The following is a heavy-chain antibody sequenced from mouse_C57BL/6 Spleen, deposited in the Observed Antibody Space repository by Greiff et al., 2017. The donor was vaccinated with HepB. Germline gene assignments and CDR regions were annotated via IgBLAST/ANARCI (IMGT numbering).Heavy chain of an antibody. D-gene: IGHD3-2*02. CDR1: GYTFTDYN. J-gene: IGHJ3*01. V-gene: IGHV1-22*01. CDR3: APLAAQAKGAWFAY. Sequence: EVQLQQSGPELVKPGASVKMSCKASGYTFTDYNMHWVKQSHGKSLEWIGYINPNNGGTSYNQKFKGKATLTVNKSSSTAYMELRSLTSEDSAVYYCAPLAAQAKGAWFAYWGQGTLVTVSA. CDR2: INPNNGGT.